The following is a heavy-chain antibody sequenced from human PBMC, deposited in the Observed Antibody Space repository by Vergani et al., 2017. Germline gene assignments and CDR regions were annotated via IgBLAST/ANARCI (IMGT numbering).Heavy chain of an antibody. D-gene: IGHD5-18*01. Sequence: QVQLQQWGAGLLKPSETLSLTCAVYGGSFSGYYWSWIRQPPGKGLEWIGEINHSGSTNYNPSLKSRVTISVDTSKNQFSLKLSSVTAADTAVYYCARVLQLWLLGLHAFDIWGQGTMVTVSS. CDR3: ARVLQLWLLGLHAFDI. CDR1: GGSFSGYY. CDR2: INHSGST. J-gene: IGHJ3*02. V-gene: IGHV4-34*01.